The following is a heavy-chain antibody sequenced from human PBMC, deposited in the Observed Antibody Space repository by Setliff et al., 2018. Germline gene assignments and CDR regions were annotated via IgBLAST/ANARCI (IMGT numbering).Heavy chain of an antibody. J-gene: IGHJ5*02. D-gene: IGHD3-3*01. V-gene: IGHV4-4*07. Sequence: SETLSLTCTVSGGSISSYYWSWIRQPAGKGLEWIGRVYSNVGTNFNPSLKSRVTMSVDASKNQISLKLMSVTAADTAVYYCARDLRTYYDFWSGYYSRRDGWFDPWGQGTLVTVSS. CDR3: ARDLRTYYDFWSGYYSRRDGWFDP. CDR2: VYSNVGT. CDR1: GGSISSYY.